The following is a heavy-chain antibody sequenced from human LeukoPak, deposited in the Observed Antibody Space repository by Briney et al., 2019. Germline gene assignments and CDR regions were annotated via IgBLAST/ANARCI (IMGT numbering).Heavy chain of an antibody. CDR3: ASVVWFGEVPSPFDY. Sequence: TGGSLRLSCAASGFTFSSYAMHWVRQAPGKGLEWVAVISYDGSNKYYADSVKGRFTISRDNSKNTLYLQMNSLRAEDTAVYYCASVVWFGEVPSPFDYWGQGTLVTVSS. V-gene: IGHV3-30-3*01. J-gene: IGHJ4*02. CDR2: ISYDGSNK. D-gene: IGHD3-10*01. CDR1: GFTFSSYA.